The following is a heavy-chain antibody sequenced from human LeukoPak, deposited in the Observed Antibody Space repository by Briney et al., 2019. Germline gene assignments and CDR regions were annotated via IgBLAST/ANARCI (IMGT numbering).Heavy chain of an antibody. V-gene: IGHV4-4*07. Sequence: SETLSLTCTVSGGSISSYYWSWIRQPAGKGLEWIGRIYTSGSTNYNPSLKSRVTMSVDTSKNQFSLKLSSVTAADTAVYYCARVVEMATISSYYFDYWGQGTLVTVSS. CDR3: ARVVEMATISSYYFDY. CDR2: IYTSGST. J-gene: IGHJ4*02. D-gene: IGHD5-24*01. CDR1: GGSISSYY.